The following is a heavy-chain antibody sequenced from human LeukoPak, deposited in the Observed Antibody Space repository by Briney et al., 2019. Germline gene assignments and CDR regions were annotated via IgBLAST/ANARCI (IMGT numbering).Heavy chain of an antibody. V-gene: IGHV1-18*01. Sequence: ASVKVSCKTSGYTFTSYGISWVRQAPGQGLEWMGWISAYNGNTNYAQKLQGRVTMTTDTSTSTAYMELRSLRSDDTAVYYCATGLLSFYDSSGYYWHAFDIWGQGTMVTVSS. CDR2: ISAYNGNT. CDR1: GYTFTSYG. J-gene: IGHJ3*02. D-gene: IGHD3-22*01. CDR3: ATGLLSFYDSSGYYWHAFDI.